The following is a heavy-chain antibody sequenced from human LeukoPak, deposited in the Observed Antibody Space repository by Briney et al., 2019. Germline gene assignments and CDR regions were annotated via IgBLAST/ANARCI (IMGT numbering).Heavy chain of an antibody. J-gene: IGHJ5*02. CDR1: GYTFTGYY. CDR2: TNPNSGGT. V-gene: IGHV1-2*02. Sequence: GASVKVSCKASGYTFTGYYMHWVRQAPGQGLEWMGWTNPNSGGTNYAQKFQGRVTMTRDTSISTAYMELSRLRSDDTAVYYCAREGGSSWYTGWFDPWGQGTLVTVSS. D-gene: IGHD6-13*01. CDR3: AREGGSSWYTGWFDP.